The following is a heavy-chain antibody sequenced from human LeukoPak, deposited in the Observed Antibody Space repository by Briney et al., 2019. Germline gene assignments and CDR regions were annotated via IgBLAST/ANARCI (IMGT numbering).Heavy chain of an antibody. J-gene: IGHJ4*02. V-gene: IGHV3-30*18. Sequence: GSLKTSCATSGFNFNSHCMHWVRQAPGKGLEVGASISYDGSNKYYADSVKGRFTISRDNSINTVDLQMNSLRAEDTAVYYCVKEYHSRGFGAYFDYWGQGTLVTVSS. CDR2: ISYDGSNK. D-gene: IGHD3-3*01. CDR1: GFNFNSHC. CDR3: VKEYHSRGFGAYFDY.